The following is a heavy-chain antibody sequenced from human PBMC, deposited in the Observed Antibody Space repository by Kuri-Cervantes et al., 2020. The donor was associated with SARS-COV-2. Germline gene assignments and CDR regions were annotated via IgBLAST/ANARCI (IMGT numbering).Heavy chain of an antibody. V-gene: IGHV4-4*07. Sequence: SETMSLTCPLFGGSISGYYWSWIRQSAGKGLEFIGRVYSCGGTNYNPSLESRVTMSIYTAKNQVSLRLTSVTAADTAVYYCARGILGDDAIHYGIVVWGQGTSVTVSS. CDR2: VYSCGGT. D-gene: IGHD2-8*01. CDR1: GGSISGYY. CDR3: ARGILGDDAIHYGIVV. J-gene: IGHJ6*02.